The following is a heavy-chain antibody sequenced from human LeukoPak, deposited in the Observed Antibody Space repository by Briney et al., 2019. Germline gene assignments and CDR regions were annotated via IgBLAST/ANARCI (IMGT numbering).Heavy chain of an antibody. J-gene: IGHJ4*02. Sequence: PGRSLRLSCAASGFTFSSYAMHWVRQAPGKGLEWVAVISYDGSNKYYADSVKGRFTISSDNSKNTLYLQMNSLRTDDTAVYYCARGLPGGFVGFSSSWYPLDSWGQGTLVTVSS. CDR2: ISYDGSNK. CDR3: ARGLPGGFVGFSSSWYPLDS. V-gene: IGHV3-30-3*01. CDR1: GFTFSSYA. D-gene: IGHD6-13*01.